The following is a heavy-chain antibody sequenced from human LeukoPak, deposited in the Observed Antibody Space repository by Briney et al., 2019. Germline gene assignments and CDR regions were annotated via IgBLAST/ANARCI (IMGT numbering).Heavy chain of an antibody. CDR2: TYYSGST. V-gene: IGHV4-59*01. Sequence: PSETLSLTCTVSGGSISSYYWSWIRKPPGKGLEWIGYTYYSGSTNYNPSLKSRVTISVDTSKNQFSLKLSSVTAADTAVYYCARAFGGLWFGELLSRAAFDIWGQGTMVTVSS. CDR3: ARAFGGLWFGELLSRAAFDI. D-gene: IGHD3-10*01. J-gene: IGHJ3*02. CDR1: GGSISSYY.